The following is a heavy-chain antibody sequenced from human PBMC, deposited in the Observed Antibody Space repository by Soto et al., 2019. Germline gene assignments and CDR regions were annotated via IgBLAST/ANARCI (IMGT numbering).Heavy chain of an antibody. CDR3: ARQDLQWPRTPIGY. CDR1: GGSISSSSYY. J-gene: IGHJ4*02. CDR2: IYYSGST. Sequence: ETLSLTCTVSGGSISSSSYYWGWIRQPPGKGLEWIGSIYYSGSTYYNPSLKSRVTISVDTSKNQFSLKLSSVTAADTAVYYCARQDLQWPRTPIGYWGQGTLVTVSS. D-gene: IGHD6-19*01. V-gene: IGHV4-39*01.